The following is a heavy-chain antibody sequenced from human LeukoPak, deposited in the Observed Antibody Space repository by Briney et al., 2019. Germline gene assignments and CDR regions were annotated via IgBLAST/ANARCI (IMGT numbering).Heavy chain of an antibody. CDR2: INEDGSEK. J-gene: IGHJ4*02. Sequence: GGSLRLSCAASGFTFSSYAMSWVRQAPGKGLEWVANINEDGSEKNYVDSVKGRFTISRDNAKNSLYLQMNSLRAEDTAVYYCVRDRSRTTVTRFDSWGQGTLVTVSS. D-gene: IGHD4-17*01. CDR1: GFTFSSYA. V-gene: IGHV3-7*01. CDR3: VRDRSRTTVTRFDS.